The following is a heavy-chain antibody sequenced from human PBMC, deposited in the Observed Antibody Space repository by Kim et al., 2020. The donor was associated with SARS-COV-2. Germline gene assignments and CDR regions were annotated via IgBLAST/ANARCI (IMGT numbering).Heavy chain of an antibody. CDR3: ARDGDDDYVAEYFQD. J-gene: IGHJ1*01. Sequence: ASVKVSCKASGYTFNDYAMNWVRQAPGQGLEWLGWINTNTGNPSYAQGFRGRLVFSLDTSVNTAYLEISSLKAEDSAVYYCARDGDDDYVAEYFQDWGQG. D-gene: IGHD4-17*01. CDR1: GYTFNDYA. V-gene: IGHV7-4-1*02. CDR2: INTNTGNP.